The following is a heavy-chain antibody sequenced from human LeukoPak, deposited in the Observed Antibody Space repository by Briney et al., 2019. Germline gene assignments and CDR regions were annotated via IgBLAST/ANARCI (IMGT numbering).Heavy chain of an antibody. CDR2: ISGSGDST. CDR3: AINLRGVKSAPYDY. CDR1: GFTFNSYA. Sequence: GGSLRLSCAASGFTFNSYAMSWVRQAPGKGLEWVSGISGSGDSTYYADSVKGRFTISRDNSKNTLYLQMNSLRAEDTAVYYCAINLRGVKSAPYDYWGQGTLVTVSS. J-gene: IGHJ4*02. V-gene: IGHV3-23*01. D-gene: IGHD3-10*01.